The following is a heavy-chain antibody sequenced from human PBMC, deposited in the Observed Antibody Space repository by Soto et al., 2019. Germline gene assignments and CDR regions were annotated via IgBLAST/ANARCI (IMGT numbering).Heavy chain of an antibody. CDR1: GYTFTSYD. V-gene: IGHV1-8*01. D-gene: IGHD3-10*01. J-gene: IGHJ6*03. Sequence: GASVKVSCKASGYTFTSYDINWVRQATGQGLEWMGWMNPNSGNTGYAQKFQGRVTMTRNTSISTAYMELSSLRSEDTAVYYCARARVIRRFGELLGSSKSYYYYMDVWGKGTTVTVSS. CDR2: MNPNSGNT. CDR3: ARARVIRRFGELLGSSKSYYYYMDV.